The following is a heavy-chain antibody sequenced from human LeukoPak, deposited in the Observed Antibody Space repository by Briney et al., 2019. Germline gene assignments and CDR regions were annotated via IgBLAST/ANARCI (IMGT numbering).Heavy chain of an antibody. V-gene: IGHV3-11*04. Sequence: GGSLRLSCAASGFTFSDYYMSWIRQAPGKGLEWVSYISSSCSTIYYADSVKGRFTISRDSAKNSLYLQMNSLRAEDTAVYYCARVGALWFGRYYYYYMDVWGKGTTVTVSS. CDR3: ARVGALWFGRYYYYYMDV. CDR2: ISSSCSTI. J-gene: IGHJ6*03. D-gene: IGHD3-10*01. CDR1: GFTFSDYY.